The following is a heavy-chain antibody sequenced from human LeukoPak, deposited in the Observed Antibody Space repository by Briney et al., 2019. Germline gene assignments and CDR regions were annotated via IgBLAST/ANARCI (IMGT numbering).Heavy chain of an antibody. Sequence: GGSLRLSCAASGFTFSSYWMSWVRQAPGKGLEWVSAISGSGGSTYYADSVKGRFTISRDNSKNTLYLQMNSLRAEDTAVYYCARDPDMVRGVNFDYWGQGTLVTVSS. V-gene: IGHV3-23*01. CDR2: ISGSGGST. CDR1: GFTFSSYW. D-gene: IGHD3-10*01. J-gene: IGHJ4*02. CDR3: ARDPDMVRGVNFDY.